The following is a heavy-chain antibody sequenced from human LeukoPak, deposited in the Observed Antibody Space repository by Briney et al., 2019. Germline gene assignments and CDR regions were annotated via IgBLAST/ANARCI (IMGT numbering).Heavy chain of an antibody. D-gene: IGHD2-2*01. CDR3: ARAGYCSSTSCYYFDY. V-gene: IGHV4-4*02. CDR2: IYHSGST. Sequence: PSETLSLTCAVSGGSISSSNWWSWVRQPPGKGLEWIGEIYHSGSTNYNPSLKSRVTISVDKSKNQFSLKLSSVAAADTAVYYCARAGYCSSTSCYYFDYWGQGTLVTVSS. J-gene: IGHJ4*02. CDR1: GGSISSSNW.